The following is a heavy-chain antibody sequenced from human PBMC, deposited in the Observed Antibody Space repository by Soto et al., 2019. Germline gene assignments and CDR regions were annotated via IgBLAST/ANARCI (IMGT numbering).Heavy chain of an antibody. CDR1: GGSISSGDYY. J-gene: IGHJ4*02. Sequence: QVQLQESGPGLVKPSQTLSLTCTVSGGSISSGDYYWSWIRQPPGKGLEWIGYIYYSGSTYYTPSLKSRVTISVDTSMNQFSLRLTSVTAADTAVYYCARGSAVDSDYYFDYWGQGTLVTVSS. D-gene: IGHD4-4*01. CDR2: IYYSGST. V-gene: IGHV4-30-4*01. CDR3: ARGSAVDSDYYFDY.